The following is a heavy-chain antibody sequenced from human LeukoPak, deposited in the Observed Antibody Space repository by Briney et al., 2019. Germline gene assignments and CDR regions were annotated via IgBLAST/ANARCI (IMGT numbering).Heavy chain of an antibody. V-gene: IGHV3-21*06. Sequence: GGSLRLSCAASGFTFSRNAMSWVRQAPGKGLEWVASIGPTDSDRYHADSIKGRFTISRDNANNFLYLQMNSLRAEDTAVYYCATETNGRHYDYWGQGTLLTVSS. CDR3: ATETNGRHYDY. D-gene: IGHD1-14*01. J-gene: IGHJ4*02. CDR1: GFTFSRNA. CDR2: IGPTDSDR.